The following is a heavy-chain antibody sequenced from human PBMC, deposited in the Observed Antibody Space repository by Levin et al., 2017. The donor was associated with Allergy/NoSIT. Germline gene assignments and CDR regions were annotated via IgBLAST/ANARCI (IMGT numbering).Heavy chain of an antibody. Sequence: SVKVSCKASGGTFSSYAISWVRQAPGQGLEWMGGIIPIFGTANYAQKFQGRVTITADESTSTAYMELSSLRSEDTAVYYCARERFSEEMATTTFYYFDYWGQGTLVTVSS. CDR2: IIPIFGTA. V-gene: IGHV1-69*13. J-gene: IGHJ4*02. CDR1: GGTFSSYA. CDR3: ARERFSEEMATTTFYYFDY. D-gene: IGHD5-24*01.